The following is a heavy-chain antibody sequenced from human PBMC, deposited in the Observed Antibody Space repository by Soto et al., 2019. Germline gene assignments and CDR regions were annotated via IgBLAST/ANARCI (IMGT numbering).Heavy chain of an antibody. CDR1: GFSFSPAW. CDR2: MKSYRGGGTT. J-gene: IGHJ6*02. Sequence: EVQLVESGGGLVTPGGSLRLSCTGTGFSFSPAWMNWVRQAPGKGLEWVGRMKSYRGGGTTDYAATVQGRFTISRDDSKNTLYLEMNSLKFVYTALYFCFWQQDSYYGKAVWGQGTTVTVSS. V-gene: IGHV3-15*07. D-gene: IGHD6-13*01. CDR3: FWQQDSYYGKAV.